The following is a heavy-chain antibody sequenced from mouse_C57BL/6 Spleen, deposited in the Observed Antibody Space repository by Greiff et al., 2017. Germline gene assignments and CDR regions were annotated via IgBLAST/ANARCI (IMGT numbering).Heavy chain of an antibody. Sequence: QVQLQQPGAELVKPGASVKLSCKASGYTFTSYWMHWVKQRPGQGLEWIGMIHPNSGSTNYNEKFKSKATLTVDKSSSTAYMQLSRLTSEDSAVYYCAREGTVAPYFDVWGTGTTVTVSS. CDR1: GYTFTSYW. CDR3: AREGTVAPYFDV. CDR2: IHPNSGST. V-gene: IGHV1-64*01. D-gene: IGHD1-1*01. J-gene: IGHJ1*03.